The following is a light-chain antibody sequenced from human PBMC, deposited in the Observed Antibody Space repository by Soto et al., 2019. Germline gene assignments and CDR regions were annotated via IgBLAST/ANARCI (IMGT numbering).Light chain of an antibody. Sequence: EIVLTQSPGTLSLSPGERATLSCRASQSVSSNLAWYHQKPGQAPRLLIYGASSRATGIPDRFSGSGSGTDFTLTISRLESEDSALYYCQQYGSSPITFGQGTRLEIK. CDR3: QQYGSSPIT. CDR1: QSVSSN. V-gene: IGKV3-20*01. CDR2: GAS. J-gene: IGKJ5*01.